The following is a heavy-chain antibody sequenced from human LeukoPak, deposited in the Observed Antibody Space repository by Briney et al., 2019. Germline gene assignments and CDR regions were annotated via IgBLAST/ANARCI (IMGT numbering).Heavy chain of an antibody. D-gene: IGHD1-7*01. CDR3: AKGRDWNFNWFDP. CDR1: GFTFSSFA. J-gene: IGHJ5*02. V-gene: IGHV3-23*01. Sequence: GGSLRLSCAASGFTFSSFAMSWVRQAPGKGLEWVSAIRGSGGSTYSADSVKGRFTISRDNPKNTVYLQMNSLRAEDTAVYYCAKGRDWNFNWFDPWGQGTLVTVSS. CDR2: IRGSGGST.